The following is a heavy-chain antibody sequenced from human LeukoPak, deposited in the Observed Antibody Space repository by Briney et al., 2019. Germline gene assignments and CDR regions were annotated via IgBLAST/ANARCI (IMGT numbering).Heavy chain of an antibody. CDR2: MYSSGST. Sequence: PSETLSLTCTVSGGSISSYYWSWIRQPAGKGLEWIGRMYSSGSTNYNSSLKIRVTMSVDMSKNQISLKLSSVTAADTAVYYCAGHHPRNTVDFWGQGTLVTVSS. CDR3: AGHHPRNTVDF. V-gene: IGHV4-4*07. D-gene: IGHD2-8*02. J-gene: IGHJ4*02. CDR1: GGSISSYY.